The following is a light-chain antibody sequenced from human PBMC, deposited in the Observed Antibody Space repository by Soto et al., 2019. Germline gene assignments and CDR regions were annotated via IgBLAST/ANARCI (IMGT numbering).Light chain of an antibody. CDR2: DTS. Sequence: EIVLTQSPATLSLSPGESATLSCRASQTVSRHLAWYQQKPGQAPRLLIYDTSNRATGIPARFSGSGSGTDFPLTISGLETEDFAVYYCQQRGNWPPGFTFGPGTTVDMK. CDR1: QTVSRH. CDR3: QQRGNWPPGFT. V-gene: IGKV3-11*01. J-gene: IGKJ3*01.